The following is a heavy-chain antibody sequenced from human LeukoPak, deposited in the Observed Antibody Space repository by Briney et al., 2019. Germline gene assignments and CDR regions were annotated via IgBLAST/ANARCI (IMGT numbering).Heavy chain of an antibody. CDR2: FDPGDDES. V-gene: IGHV1-24*01. CDR1: GYSLSELS. D-gene: IGHD1-26*01. J-gene: IGHJ5*01. CDR3: ATEKDLLLDS. Sequence: ASVKVSCKVSGYSLSELSTHWVRQAPGQGLEWMGGFDPGDDESIYAQKFQGRVTMTEDTSTDTAYLELSSLRSEDTAVYFCATEKDLLLDSWGQGTPVTVSS.